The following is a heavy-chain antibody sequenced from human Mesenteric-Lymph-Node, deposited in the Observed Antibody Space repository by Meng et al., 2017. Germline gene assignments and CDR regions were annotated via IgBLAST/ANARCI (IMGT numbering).Heavy chain of an antibody. CDR1: GGSISSGDYY. CDR2: IYYTGST. Sequence: HVQLQESGPGRVKPSQTLSPPCTASGGSISSGDYYWSWIRQPPGKGLEWIGYIYYTGSTYYNPSLKSRVTISMDTSKNQFSLRLSSVTAADTAVYYCARNYYFNYWGQGTLVTVSS. V-gene: IGHV4-30-4*01. CDR3: ARNYYFNY. J-gene: IGHJ4*02.